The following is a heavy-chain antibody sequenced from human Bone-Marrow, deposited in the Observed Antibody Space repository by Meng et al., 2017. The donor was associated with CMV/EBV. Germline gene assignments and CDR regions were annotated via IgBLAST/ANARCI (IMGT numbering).Heavy chain of an antibody. V-gene: IGHV4-34*01. D-gene: IGHD2-21*02. Sequence: VQLQEWGAGRLKPSETLSLTCAVYGGSFSGYYWSWIRQPPGKGLEWIGEINHSGSTNYNPSLKSRVTISVDTSKNQFSLKLSSVTAADTAVDYCARGGDRAFDYWGQGTLVTVSS. CDR2: INHSGST. CDR1: GGSFSGYY. CDR3: ARGGDRAFDY. J-gene: IGHJ4*02.